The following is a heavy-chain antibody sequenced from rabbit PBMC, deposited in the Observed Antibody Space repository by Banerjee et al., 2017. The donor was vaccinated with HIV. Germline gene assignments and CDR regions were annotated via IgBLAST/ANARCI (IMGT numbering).Heavy chain of an antibody. CDR3: ARDRDGDAGYGSLAL. Sequence: QEQLEESGGDLVKPEGSLTLTCTASGFSFSNKYVMCWVRQAPGKGLEWIACINTNSGNAVYASWAKGRFTISKTSSTTVTLQMTSLTVADTATYFCARDRDGDAGYGSLALWGPGTLVTVS. V-gene: IGHV1S45*01. CDR2: INTNSGNA. J-gene: IGHJ4*01. D-gene: IGHD7-1*01. CDR1: GFSFSNKYV.